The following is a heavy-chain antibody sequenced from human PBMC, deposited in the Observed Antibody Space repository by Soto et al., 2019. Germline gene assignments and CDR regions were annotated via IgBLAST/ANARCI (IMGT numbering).Heavy chain of an antibody. J-gene: IGHJ4*02. Sequence: QVQLQESGPGLVKPSETLSLTCTVSGGSISSYYWSWIRQPPGKGLEWIGYIYYTGLSNSNPSLTSRVTMTVDTSKNHFFLKLSSMTAAYTAVYSCASHSSDWPFFDFWSQGTLVTVSS. CDR2: IYYTGLS. V-gene: IGHV4-59*01. D-gene: IGHD6-25*01. CDR3: ASHSSDWPFFDF. CDR1: GGSISSYY.